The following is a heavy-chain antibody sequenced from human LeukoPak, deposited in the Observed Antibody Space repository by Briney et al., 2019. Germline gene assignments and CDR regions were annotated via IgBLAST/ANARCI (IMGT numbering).Heavy chain of an antibody. V-gene: IGHV3-23*05. CDR1: GFTFSNYA. CDR3: AKESPYTSPRNYFFDY. D-gene: IGHD1-14*01. CDR2: LSNSATAT. Sequence: GGSPRLSCVASGFTFSNYAMSWVRQAPGKGLEWVSALSNSATATYYADSVKGRFTISRDNSKNTVWLQMSSLRAEDTAIYYCAKESPYTSPRNYFFDYWGRGTLVSVSS. J-gene: IGHJ4*02.